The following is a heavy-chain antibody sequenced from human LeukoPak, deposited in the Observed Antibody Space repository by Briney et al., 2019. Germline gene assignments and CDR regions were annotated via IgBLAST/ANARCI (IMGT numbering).Heavy chain of an antibody. CDR2: INHSGST. Sequence: SETLSLTCTVSGGSISSSSYYWGWIRQPPGKGLEWIGEINHSGSTNYNPSLKSRVTISVDASKNQFSLKLSSVTAADTAVYYCARAAVAAAKANYGMDVWGQGTTVTVSS. V-gene: IGHV4-39*07. D-gene: IGHD6-13*01. CDR1: GGSISSSSYY. CDR3: ARAAVAAAKANYGMDV. J-gene: IGHJ6*02.